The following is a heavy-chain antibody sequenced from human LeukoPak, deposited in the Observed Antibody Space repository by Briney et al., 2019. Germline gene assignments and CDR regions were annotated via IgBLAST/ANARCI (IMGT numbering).Heavy chain of an antibody. CDR1: GGTFTSYY. CDR2: INPSGGST. D-gene: IGHD6-19*01. Sequence: ASVKVSCKASGGTFTSYYMHWVRQAPGQGLEWMGIINPSGGSTSYAQKFQGRVTMTRNTSTSTVYMELSSLRSEDTAVYYCARDHSSGWYDYWGQGTLVTVSS. CDR3: ARDHSSGWYDY. J-gene: IGHJ4*02. V-gene: IGHV1-46*01.